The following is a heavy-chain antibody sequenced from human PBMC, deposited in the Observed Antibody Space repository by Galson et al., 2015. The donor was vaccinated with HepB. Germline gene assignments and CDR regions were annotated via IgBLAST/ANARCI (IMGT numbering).Heavy chain of an antibody. D-gene: IGHD3-16*01. CDR3: VKEGSWFGGDWFDP. Sequence: SLRLSCAGSGFIFRHHAMAWIRQAPGKGLEWASGINGRGSTRSSSDAVKGRFSISRDNSKDTVFLQMDNLRAEDTAVYYCVKEGSWFGGDWFDPWGQGALVTVS. CDR1: GFIFRHHA. J-gene: IGHJ5*02. V-gene: IGHV3-23*01. CDR2: INGRGSTR.